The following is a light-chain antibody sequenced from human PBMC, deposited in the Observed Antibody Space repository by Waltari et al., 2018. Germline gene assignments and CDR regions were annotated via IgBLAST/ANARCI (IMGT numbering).Light chain of an antibody. CDR3: QQSYS. Sequence: IQMTQPPSSLSASVGDRVTITSRASQSSSDYLNWYQQKPGKAPKLLIYAASTLQSGVPSRFSGSGSGTDFALTISSLQPEDFATYYCQQSYSFGQGTRLEIK. J-gene: IGKJ5*01. CDR1: QSSSDY. CDR2: AAS. V-gene: IGKV1-39*01.